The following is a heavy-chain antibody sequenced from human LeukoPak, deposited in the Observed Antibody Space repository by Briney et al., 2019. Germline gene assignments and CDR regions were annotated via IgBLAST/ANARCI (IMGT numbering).Heavy chain of an antibody. CDR2: ITAAHKDT. CDR1: GYTFTKYG. V-gene: IGHV1-18*01. D-gene: IGHD3-22*01. Sequence: ASMKVSCKASGYTFTKYGISWVRQAPGQGLEWVGGITAAHKDTSYAQKFQGRVTVTTDTSTNTASMELRSLRSDDTAVYYCARDQGSMIVVRTTNWFFDLWGRGTLVTVSS. J-gene: IGHJ2*01. CDR3: ARDQGSMIVVRTTNWFFDL.